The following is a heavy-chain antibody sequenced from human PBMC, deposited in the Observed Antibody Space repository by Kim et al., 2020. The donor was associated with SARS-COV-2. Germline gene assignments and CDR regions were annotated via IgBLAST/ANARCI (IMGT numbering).Heavy chain of an antibody. CDR1: GGSISSGDYY. J-gene: IGHJ6*01. V-gene: IGHV4-30-4*01. D-gene: IGHD2-21*01. CDR3: ARDPRVIAGGYYYYYG. Sequence: SETLSLTCTVSGGSISSGDYYWSWIRQPPGKGLEWIGYIDYSGSTYFNPSLKSLVTISVDTSKTQFSLKLSPVTAADTAVYYCARDPRVIAGGYYYYYG. CDR2: IDYSGST.